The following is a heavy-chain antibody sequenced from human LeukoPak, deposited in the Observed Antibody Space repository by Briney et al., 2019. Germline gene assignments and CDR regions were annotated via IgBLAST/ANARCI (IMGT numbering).Heavy chain of an antibody. CDR1: GFTFSSYW. Sequence: PGGSLRLSCAAPGFTFSSYWMHWVRQAPGKGLVWVSRINSDGSSTSYADSVKGRFTISRDNAKNTLYLQMNSLRAEDTAVYYCARVEGSGIIDYWGQGTLVTVSS. CDR3: ARVEGSGIIDY. CDR2: INSDGSST. D-gene: IGHD1-26*01. J-gene: IGHJ4*02. V-gene: IGHV3-74*01.